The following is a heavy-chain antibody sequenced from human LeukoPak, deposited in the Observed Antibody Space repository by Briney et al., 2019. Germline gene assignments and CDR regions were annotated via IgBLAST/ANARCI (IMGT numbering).Heavy chain of an antibody. D-gene: IGHD3-9*01. V-gene: IGHV4-4*07. CDR1: GGSISGDY. CDR3: ARGYSILTGYYYFDY. Sequence: SETLSLTCTVSGGSISGDYWSWVRQPAGKGLEWIGRIYSSGTTNYNPSLKSRVTMSVDTSKNQFSLRLSSVTAADTAVYYCARGYSILTGYYYFDYWGQGALVTVSS. CDR2: IYSSGTT. J-gene: IGHJ4*02.